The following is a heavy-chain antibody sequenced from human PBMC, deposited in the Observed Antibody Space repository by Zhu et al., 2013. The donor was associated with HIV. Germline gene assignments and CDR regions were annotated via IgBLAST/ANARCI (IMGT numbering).Heavy chain of an antibody. V-gene: IGHV1-18*01. CDR3: AAHYGSAVRTTYYGMDV. CDR2: ISAYNGNT. D-gene: IGHD3-16*01. CDR1: GYTFTSYG. Sequence: QVQLVQSGAEVKKPGASVKVSCKASGYTFTSYGISWVRQAPGQGLEWMGWISAYNGNTNYAQKLQGRVTMTTDTSTSTAYMELRSLRSDDTAVYYCAAHYGSAVRTTYYGMDVWGQGTTVTVSS. J-gene: IGHJ6*02.